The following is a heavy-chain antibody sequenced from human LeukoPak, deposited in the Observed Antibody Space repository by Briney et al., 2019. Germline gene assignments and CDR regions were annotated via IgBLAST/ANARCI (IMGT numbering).Heavy chain of an antibody. CDR2: ISYVGSNK. V-gene: IGHV3-30*04. Sequence: PGRSLRPFYAAAAFTFTSYAIHSARQAPGRWMGWDAVISYVGSNKYYTDYVKGLFTISRDNTKNTMNLQMNRMKAEDTAVYYGAGEYDSSGYYYSAFDYWGQGTLVTVSS. CDR3: AGEYDSSGYYYSAFDY. D-gene: IGHD3-22*01. CDR1: AFTFTSYA. J-gene: IGHJ4*02.